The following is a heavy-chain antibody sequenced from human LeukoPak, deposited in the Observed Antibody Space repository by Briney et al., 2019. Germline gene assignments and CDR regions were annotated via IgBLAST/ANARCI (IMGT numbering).Heavy chain of an antibody. CDR3: ARDSCSGGSCYIDY. CDR1: GYTFTSYD. Sequence: ASVKVSCKASGYTFTSYDISWVRQAPGQGLEWMGWISAYNANTNYAQKLQDRVTMTTDTSTGTVYMELRSLRSDDTAVYYCARDSCSGGSCYIDYWGQGTLVTVSS. D-gene: IGHD2-15*01. V-gene: IGHV1-18*01. CDR2: ISAYNANT. J-gene: IGHJ4*02.